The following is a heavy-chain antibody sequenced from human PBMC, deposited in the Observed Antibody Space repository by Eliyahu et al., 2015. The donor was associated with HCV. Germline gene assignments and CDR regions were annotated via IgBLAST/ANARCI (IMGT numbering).Heavy chain of an antibody. CDR1: GCSIXTYY. V-gene: IGHV4-59*01. Sequence: QVQLQESGPGLVKPSETLSLXCTVXGCSIXTYYWGWIRQPPGKGLEWIGYIHYSGGTNYNPPXKSRVTISVXTSKNQFSLNLTSVTAADTAVYYCASGGGGIAVAGTGGWFDPWGQGTLVTVSS. CDR3: ASGGGGIAVAGTGGWFDP. D-gene: IGHD6-19*01. J-gene: IGHJ5*02. CDR2: IHYSGGT.